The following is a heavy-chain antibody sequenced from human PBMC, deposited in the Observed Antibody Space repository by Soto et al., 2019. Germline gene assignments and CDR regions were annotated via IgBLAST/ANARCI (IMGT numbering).Heavy chain of an antibody. CDR1: CFTFSSYP. CDR3: AKYRWGATTVTSIN. D-gene: IGHD4-4*01. Sequence: GSLRLSCVGSCFTFSSYPMNWVLHAPGKGLEWVSAISGTSDMTYYANSVTGRFTISRDNSKNTLYLQVSSLRVEDTAIYYCAKYRWGATTVTSINWGRGTLVTVSS. V-gene: IGHV3-23*01. J-gene: IGHJ1*01. CDR2: ISGTSDMT.